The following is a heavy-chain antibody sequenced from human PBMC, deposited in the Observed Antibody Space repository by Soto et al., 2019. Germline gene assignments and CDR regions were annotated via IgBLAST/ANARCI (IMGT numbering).Heavy chain of an antibody. D-gene: IGHD5-12*01. CDR2: INHSGST. Sequence: SETLSLTCAVYGGSFSGYYWSWIRQPPGKGLEWIGEINHSGSTNYNPSLKSRVTISVDTSKNQFSLKLSSVTAADTAVYYCARGGYSGYEVYYYYYYGMDVWGQGTTVTVSS. J-gene: IGHJ6*02. CDR1: GGSFSGYY. CDR3: ARGGYSGYEVYYYYYYGMDV. V-gene: IGHV4-34*01.